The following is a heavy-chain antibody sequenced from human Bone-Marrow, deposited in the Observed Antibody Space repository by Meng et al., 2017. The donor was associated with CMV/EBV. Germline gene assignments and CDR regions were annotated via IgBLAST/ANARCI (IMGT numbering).Heavy chain of an antibody. CDR1: GFSLNSNGMG. V-gene: IGHV2-5*02. CDR3: AHRPTEGLFDY. CDR2: IYWDGDK. Sequence: HITLKESGPALLKPTQTLTLTCPFSGFSLNSNGMGVGWIRQPPGKALEWLALIYWDGDKRYSPSLKSRLTITKDTSNNQVVLTMTNMGPVDTATYFCAHRPTEGLFDYWGQGTLVTVSS. J-gene: IGHJ4*02.